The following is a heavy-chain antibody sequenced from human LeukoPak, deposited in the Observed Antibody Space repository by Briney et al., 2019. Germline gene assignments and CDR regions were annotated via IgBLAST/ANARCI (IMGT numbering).Heavy chain of an antibody. D-gene: IGHD3-22*01. Sequence: PGGSLRLSCAASGFLFSSYGMHWVRQAPGKGLEWVAIIWYDGSNKYYADSVKGRFTISRDNSKNTLYLQMNSLRAEDTAAYYCARDSSFAYYYDRSPDLPDYWGQGTLVTVSS. CDR3: ARDSSFAYYYDRSPDLPDY. CDR2: IWYDGSNK. J-gene: IGHJ4*02. CDR1: GFLFSSYG. V-gene: IGHV3-33*01.